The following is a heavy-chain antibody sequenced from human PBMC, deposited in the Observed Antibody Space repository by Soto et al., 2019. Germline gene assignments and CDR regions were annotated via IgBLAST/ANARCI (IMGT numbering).Heavy chain of an antibody. V-gene: IGHV4-59*01. D-gene: IGHD3-22*01. CDR2: IYYSGST. Sequence: SETLSLTCTVSGGSISSYYWSWIRQPPGKGLEWIGYIYYSGSTNYNPSLKSRVTISVDTSKNQFSLKLSSVTAADTAVYYCARGSYYYDSSGWAPVDYWGQGTLVTVSS. CDR3: ARGSYYYDSSGWAPVDY. CDR1: GGSISSYY. J-gene: IGHJ4*02.